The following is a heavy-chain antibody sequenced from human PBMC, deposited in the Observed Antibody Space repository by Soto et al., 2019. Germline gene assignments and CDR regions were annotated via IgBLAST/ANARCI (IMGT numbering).Heavy chain of an antibody. CDR2: ISSSSSTI. V-gene: IGHV3-48*01. D-gene: IGHD3-9*01. CDR1: GFTFSSYS. Sequence: GGSLRLSCAASGFTFSSYSMNWVRQAPGKGLEWVSYISSSSSTIYYADSVKGRFTISRDNAKNSLYLQMNSLRAEDTAVYYCARVPDILTGYYKFYYYMDVWAKGPRSPSP. CDR3: ARVPDILTGYYKFYYYMDV. J-gene: IGHJ6*03.